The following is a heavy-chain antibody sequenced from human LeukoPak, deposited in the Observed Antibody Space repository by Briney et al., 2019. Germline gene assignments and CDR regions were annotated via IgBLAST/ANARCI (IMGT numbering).Heavy chain of an antibody. Sequence: GGSLRLSCAASGFTFSSYGMHWVRQAPGKGLEWVAVISYDGSNKYYADSVKGRFTISRDNSKNTLYLQMNSLRAEDTAVYYCAKEQGDYDFWSGYYISYYFDYWGQGTLVTVSS. CDR1: GFTFSSYG. D-gene: IGHD3-3*01. V-gene: IGHV3-30*18. J-gene: IGHJ4*02. CDR2: ISYDGSNK. CDR3: AKEQGDYDFWSGYYISYYFDY.